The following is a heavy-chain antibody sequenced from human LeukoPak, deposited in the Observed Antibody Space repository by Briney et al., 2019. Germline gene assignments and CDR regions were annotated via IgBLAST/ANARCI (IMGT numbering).Heavy chain of an antibody. CDR3: AREGAGFDY. J-gene: IGHJ4*02. Sequence: SQTLSLTCGISGDSVSSNSATWNWIRQSPSRGLEWLGRTHYRSRWYNDYPLSVKSRITISPDTSNNQSSLQLNSVTPEDTAMYYCAREGAGFDYWGQGTLVIVSS. CDR2: THYRSRWYN. V-gene: IGHV6-1*01. D-gene: IGHD3-16*01. CDR1: GDSVSSNSAT.